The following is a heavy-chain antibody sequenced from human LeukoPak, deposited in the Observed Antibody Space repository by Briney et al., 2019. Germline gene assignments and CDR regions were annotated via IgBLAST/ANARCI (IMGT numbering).Heavy chain of an antibody. J-gene: IGHJ4*02. CDR1: GFTFSSYS. CDR3: MRVVYCSGGTCSYYFDY. Sequence: GGSLRLSCAASGFTFSSYSMNWVRQAPGKGLEWVSSISDSSTYIFNADPVQGRFTISRDDAKNSLYLQMNSLRVEDTAVYYCMRVVYCSGGTCSYYFDYWGQGTLVTVSS. D-gene: IGHD2-15*01. CDR2: ISDSSTYI. V-gene: IGHV3-21*01.